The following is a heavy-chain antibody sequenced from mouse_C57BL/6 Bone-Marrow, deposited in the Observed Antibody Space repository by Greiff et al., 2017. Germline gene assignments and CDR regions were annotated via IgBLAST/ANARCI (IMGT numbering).Heavy chain of an antibody. CDR2: INPSSGYT. D-gene: IGHD2-3*01. Sequence: QVQLKQSGAELAKPGASVKLSCKASGYTFTSYWMHWVKQRPGQGLEWIGYINPSSGYTKYNQKFKDKATLTADKSSSTAYMQLSSLTYEDSAVYYCAIFDDGYRFAYWGQGTLVTVSA. J-gene: IGHJ3*01. CDR1: GYTFTSYW. CDR3: AIFDDGYRFAY. V-gene: IGHV1-7*01.